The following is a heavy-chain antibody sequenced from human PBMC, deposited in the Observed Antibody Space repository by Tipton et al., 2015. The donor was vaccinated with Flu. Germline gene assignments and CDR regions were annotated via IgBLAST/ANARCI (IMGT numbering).Heavy chain of an antibody. D-gene: IGHD5-12*01. CDR3: ARVYSGYDGDAYDI. CDR2: IYSGGST. J-gene: IGHJ3*02. CDR1: GFTVSSNY. Sequence: QLVQSGGGLIQPGGSLRLSCAASGFTVSSNYMSWVRQAPGKGLEWVSVIYSGGSTYYADSVKGRFTISRDNSKNTLYLQMNSLRAVETAVYYCARVYSGYDGDAYDIWGQGTMVTVSS. V-gene: IGHV3-53*01.